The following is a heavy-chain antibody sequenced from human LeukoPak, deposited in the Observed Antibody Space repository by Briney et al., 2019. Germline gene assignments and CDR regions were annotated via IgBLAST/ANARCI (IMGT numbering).Heavy chain of an antibody. CDR3: ARRGSNWFFDY. CDR1: GGSIRSYY. CDR2: IYNSGST. D-gene: IGHD6-13*01. V-gene: IGHV4-59*04. J-gene: IGHJ4*02. Sequence: PSETLSLTCTVSGGSIRSYYWSWIRQPPGKGLEWIAIIYNSGSTYYNPSLKSRVTMSVDTSKNQFSLKLSSVTAADTAVYYCARRGSNWFFDYWGQGTLVTVSS.